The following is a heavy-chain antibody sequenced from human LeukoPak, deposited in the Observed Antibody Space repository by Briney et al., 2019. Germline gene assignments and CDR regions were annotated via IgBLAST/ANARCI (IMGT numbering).Heavy chain of an antibody. CDR3: ARVVPRRLSGWYNY. D-gene: IGHD6-19*01. J-gene: IGHJ4*02. V-gene: IGHV1-18*01. CDR1: GYTFTSYG. Sequence: EASVKVSCKASGYTFTSYGISWVRQAPGQGLEWMGWISAYNGNTNYAQKLQGRVTMTTDTSTSTAYMELRSLRSDDTAVYYCARVVPRRLSGWYNYWGQGTLVTVSS. CDR2: ISAYNGNT.